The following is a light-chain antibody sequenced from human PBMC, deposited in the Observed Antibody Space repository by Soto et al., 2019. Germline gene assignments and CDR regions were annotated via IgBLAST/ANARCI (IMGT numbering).Light chain of an antibody. J-gene: IGKJ5*01. V-gene: IGKV3D-15*01. CDR2: GAS. CDR1: QSVTNN. Sequence: VVLTQSPGTLSLSPGERATLSCRASQSVTNNYLAWYQQRPGLAPRLLIYGASSRATGIPDRFSGSGSGTEFSLTINSLQSEDFAVYYCEQYNNWPITFGQGTRLEIK. CDR3: EQYNNWPIT.